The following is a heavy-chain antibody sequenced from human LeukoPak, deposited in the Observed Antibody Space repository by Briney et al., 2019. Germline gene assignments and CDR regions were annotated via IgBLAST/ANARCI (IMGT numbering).Heavy chain of an antibody. CDR3: ARGVAMIVVVINDAFDI. D-gene: IGHD3-22*01. Sequence: ASVKVSCKASGYTFTDYYIHWMRQAPGQGLQWMGWVNPNSGGTNYAQNFEGRVTMTRDTSISTAYMELSRLRSDDTAVYYCARGVAMIVVVINDAFDIWGQGTMVTVSS. CDR2: VNPNSGGT. J-gene: IGHJ3*02. V-gene: IGHV1-2*02. CDR1: GYTFTDYY.